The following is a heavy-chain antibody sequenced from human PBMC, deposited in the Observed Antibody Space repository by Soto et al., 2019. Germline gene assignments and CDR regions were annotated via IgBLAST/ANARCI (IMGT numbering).Heavy chain of an antibody. V-gene: IGHV4-38-2*02. D-gene: IGHD3-10*02. CDR3: AREAYDRADY. J-gene: IGHJ4*02. Sequence: SETLSLTCDVSGYSISSGYHWGWNRQPPGKGLEWIGSTYHSGTSYYNPSLMSRVSISVDTSKNQFSLKVTSVTAADTAVYYCAREAYDRADYWGQGTQVTVSS. CDR1: GYSISSGYH. CDR2: TYHSGTS.